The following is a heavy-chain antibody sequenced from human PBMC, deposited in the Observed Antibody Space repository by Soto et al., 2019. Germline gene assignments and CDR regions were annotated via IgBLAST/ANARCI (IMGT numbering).Heavy chain of an antibody. J-gene: IGHJ6*03. CDR1: GYTFTSYD. Sequence: QVQLVQSGAEVKKPGASVKVSCKASGYTFTSYDINWVRQATGQGLEWMGWMNPNSGNTGYAQKVQGRVTMTRNTSISTAYMELSTLRSEDTAVYYCARFPGYYYYYYMDVLGKGTTVTVSS. V-gene: IGHV1-8*01. CDR2: MNPNSGNT. CDR3: ARFPGYYYYYYMDV.